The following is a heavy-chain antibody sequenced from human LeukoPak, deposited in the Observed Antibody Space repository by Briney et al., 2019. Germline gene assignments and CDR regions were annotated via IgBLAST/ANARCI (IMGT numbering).Heavy chain of an antibody. V-gene: IGHV3-7*01. CDR3: ARDFWSGYYKCAFDI. J-gene: IGHJ3*02. CDR2: IKQNGSEK. Sequence: GGSLRRSCAASGFTFSSYWMSWVRQAPGKGLEWVANIKQNGSEKYYVDSVKGRFTISRDNAKNSLYLQMNSLRAEDTAVYYCARDFWSGYYKCAFDIWGQGTMVTVSS. D-gene: IGHD3-3*01. CDR1: GFTFSSYW.